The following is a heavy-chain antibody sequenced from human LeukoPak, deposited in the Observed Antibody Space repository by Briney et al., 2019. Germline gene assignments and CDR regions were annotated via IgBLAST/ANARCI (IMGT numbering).Heavy chain of an antibody. V-gene: IGHV4-4*09. CDR3: ARGGYDSSGYDYYYYYMDV. Sequence: SETLSLTCTVSGGSISSYYWSWIRQPPGEGLEWIRYIYTSGSTNYNPSLKSRVTISVDTSKNQFSLKLSSVTAADTAVYYCARGGYDSSGYDYYYYYMDVWGEGTTVTVSS. D-gene: IGHD3-22*01. CDR2: IYTSGST. CDR1: GGSISSYY. J-gene: IGHJ6*03.